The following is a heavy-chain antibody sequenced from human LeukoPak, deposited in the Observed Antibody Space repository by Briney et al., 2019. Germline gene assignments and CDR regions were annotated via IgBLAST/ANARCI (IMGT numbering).Heavy chain of an antibody. Sequence: PSETLSLTCAVYGGSFSGYYWSWIRKPPGKGLEWIGEINHSGSTNYNPSLKSRVTISVDTSKNQFSLKLSSVTAADTAVYYCARGEYSGYRYWGQGTLVTVSS. CDR2: INHSGST. CDR1: GGSFSGYY. CDR3: ARGEYSGYRY. J-gene: IGHJ4*02. V-gene: IGHV4-34*01. D-gene: IGHD5-12*01.